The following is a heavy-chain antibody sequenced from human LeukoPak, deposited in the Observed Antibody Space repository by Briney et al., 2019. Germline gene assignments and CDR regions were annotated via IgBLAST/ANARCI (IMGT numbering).Heavy chain of an antibody. D-gene: IGHD1-26*01. CDR2: INGDGRST. J-gene: IGHJ4*02. CDR1: GFTFSRYW. V-gene: IGHV3-74*03. CDR3: VRDQGGATDLRFDY. Sequence: GGSLRLSCAPSGFTFSRYWMHWVRHAPGEGLGWVSRINGDGRSTMYADSVKGRFSISRDNATNTLYLEMNSLRAEDTAVYYCVRDQGGATDLRFDYWGQGTLVTVSS.